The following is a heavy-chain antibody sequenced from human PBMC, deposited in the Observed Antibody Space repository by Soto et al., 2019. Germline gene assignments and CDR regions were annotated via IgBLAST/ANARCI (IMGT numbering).Heavy chain of an antibody. CDR3: ARDLVIMGWLYYYYVMAG. D-gene: IGHD3-9*01. Sequence: SETLSLTCTVSGGSISSYYWSWIRQPPGKGLEWIGYIYYSGSTNYNPSLKSRVTISVDTSKNQFSLKLSSVTAADTAVYSCARDLVIMGWLYYYYVMAGWGQGTSVTGS. V-gene: IGHV4-59*01. J-gene: IGHJ6*02. CDR2: IYYSGST. CDR1: GGSISSYY.